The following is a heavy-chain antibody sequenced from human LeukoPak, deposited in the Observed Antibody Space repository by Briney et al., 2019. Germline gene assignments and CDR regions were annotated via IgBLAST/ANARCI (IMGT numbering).Heavy chain of an antibody. Sequence: PSETLSLTCTVSGGSNSSRNYYWAWFRQPPGKGLEWIGSILYSGSTYYNPSLKNRVTISVDTSKNQFSLKLSSVTAADTAVYYCARVRADDYSNHREANFDYWGQGTLVTVSS. CDR1: GGSNSSRNYY. D-gene: IGHD4-11*01. V-gene: IGHV4-39*07. J-gene: IGHJ4*02. CDR2: ILYSGST. CDR3: ARVRADDYSNHREANFDY.